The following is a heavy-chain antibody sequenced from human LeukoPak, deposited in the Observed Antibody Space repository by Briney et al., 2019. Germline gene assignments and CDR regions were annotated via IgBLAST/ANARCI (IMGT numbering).Heavy chain of an antibody. CDR3: AREGRVTRIHMDV. D-gene: IGHD3-10*01. Sequence: PGGSLRLSCAASGFTFSSYEMNWVRQAPGKGLEWVSYISSSSSTIYYADSVKGRFTISRDNAKNSLYLQMNSLRAEDTAVYYCAREGRVTRIHMDVWGKGTTVTVSS. J-gene: IGHJ6*03. CDR2: ISSSSSTI. CDR1: GFTFSSYE. V-gene: IGHV3-48*01.